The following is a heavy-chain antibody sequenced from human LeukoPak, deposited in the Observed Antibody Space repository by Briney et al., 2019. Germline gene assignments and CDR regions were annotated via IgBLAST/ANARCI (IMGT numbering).Heavy chain of an antibody. CDR3: ARRRAPVTRISSFDI. CDR2: ISFHGTDS. D-gene: IGHD4-17*01. J-gene: IGHJ3*02. CDR1: GFTFISYA. V-gene: IGHV3-30*04. Sequence: GTSVRLSCAASGFTFISYAIHWVRQAPGKGLEWVAVISFHGTDSFYADSVKGRFTISRDTSKNTLYLQLSSLRADDTAVYYCARRRAPVTRISSFDIWGQGTMVTVSS.